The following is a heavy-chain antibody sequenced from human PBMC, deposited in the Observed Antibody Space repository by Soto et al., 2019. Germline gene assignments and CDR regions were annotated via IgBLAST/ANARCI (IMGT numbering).Heavy chain of an antibody. CDR2: VSGSGDNT. Sequence: EVQLLESGGGLVQPGGSLRLSCAASGFIFNTFAMSWVRQAPGKGLEWVSVVSGSGDNTYYTDSVKGRFTISRDNSKNMLYLQMNRLRAEDTAVYYCAKDWGYCTNYGCYEYFQDWGQGTLLTVSS. CDR3: AKDWGYCTNYGCYEYFQD. CDR1: GFIFNTFA. V-gene: IGHV3-23*01. J-gene: IGHJ1*01. D-gene: IGHD2-8*01.